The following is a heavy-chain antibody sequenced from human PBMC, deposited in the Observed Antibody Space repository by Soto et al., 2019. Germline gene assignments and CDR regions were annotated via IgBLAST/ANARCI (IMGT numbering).Heavy chain of an antibody. D-gene: IGHD5-12*01. V-gene: IGHV3-30-3*01. CDR2: ISYDGSNK. Sequence: QVQLVESGGGVVQPGRSLRLSCAASGFTFSSYAMHWVRQAPGKGLEWVAVISYDGSNKYYADSVKGRFTISRDNSKNTLYLQMNRLRAEDTAVYYCARGGDGYNYYYGMDVWGQGTTVNVSS. CDR3: ARGGDGYNYYYGMDV. CDR1: GFTFSSYA. J-gene: IGHJ6*02.